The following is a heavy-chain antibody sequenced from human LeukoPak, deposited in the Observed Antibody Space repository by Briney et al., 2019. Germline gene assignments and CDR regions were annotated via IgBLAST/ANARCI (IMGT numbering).Heavy chain of an antibody. V-gene: IGHV1-2*04. Sequence: GASVKVSCKASGYTFTGYYMHWVRQAPGQGLEWMGWINPNSGGTNYAQKFQGWVTMTRDTSISTAYMELSRLRSDDTAVYYCARDNSAPDSGCDINWFDPWGQGTLVTVSS. CDR1: GYTFTGYY. CDR3: ARDNSAPDSGCDINWFDP. J-gene: IGHJ5*02. D-gene: IGHD5-12*01. CDR2: INPNSGGT.